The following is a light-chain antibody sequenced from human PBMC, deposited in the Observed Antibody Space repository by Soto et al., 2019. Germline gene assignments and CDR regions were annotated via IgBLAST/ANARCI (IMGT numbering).Light chain of an antibody. V-gene: IGLV2-23*01. CDR3: CIYAGSSTLDVV. CDR2: EGS. CDR1: SSDVGSYNL. Sequence: QSVLTQPASVSGSPGQSITISCTGTSSDVGSYNLVSWYQQHPGKAPKLMIYEGSKRPSGVSNRFSGSKSGNTASLTISGLQAEDEADYYCCIYAGSSTLDVVFGGGTKLTVL. J-gene: IGLJ2*01.